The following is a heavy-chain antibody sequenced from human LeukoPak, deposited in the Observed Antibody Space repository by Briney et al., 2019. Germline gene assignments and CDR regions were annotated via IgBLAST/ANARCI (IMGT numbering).Heavy chain of an antibody. CDR1: GGSISIYY. D-gene: IGHD3-9*01. V-gene: IGHV4-59*08. J-gene: IGHJ3*02. Sequence: SETLSLTCTVSGGSISIYYWSWIREPPGEGLGWAGYIYYSGSTYYNPSLKSRVTISVDTSKNQFSLKLSSVTAAGTAVYYCATGNYDILTGNAFDIWGQGTMVTVSS. CDR2: IYYSGST. CDR3: ATGNYDILTGNAFDI.